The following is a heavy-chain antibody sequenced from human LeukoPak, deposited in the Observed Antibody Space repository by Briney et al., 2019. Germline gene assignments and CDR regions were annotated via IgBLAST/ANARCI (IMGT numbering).Heavy chain of an antibody. D-gene: IGHD2/OR15-2a*01. CDR3: AKGAVLRQTLGPFDH. V-gene: IGHV3-9*01. Sequence: GGSLRLSCAASGFTFDDYAMHWVRQAPGKGLEWVSGISWNSGSIGYADSVKGRFTISRDNAKNSLYLQMNSLRAEDTALDYCAKGAVLRQTLGPFDHWGQGTLVTVSS. CDR2: ISWNSGSI. J-gene: IGHJ4*02. CDR1: GFTFDDYA.